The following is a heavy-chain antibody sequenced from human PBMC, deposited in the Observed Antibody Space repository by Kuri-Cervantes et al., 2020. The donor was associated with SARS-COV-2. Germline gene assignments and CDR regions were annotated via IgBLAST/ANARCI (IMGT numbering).Heavy chain of an antibody. CDR1: GFTFSSYS. D-gene: IGHD2-8*01. Sequence: GESLKISCAASGFTFSSYSMSWVRQAPGKGLEWVSYISSSSSTIYYADSVKGRFTISRDNSKSTLYLQMNSLTAEDTATYYCAKRYCSNGVCYHYYYYYMDVWGKGTTVTVSS. CDR2: ISSSSSTI. V-gene: IGHV3-48*01. CDR3: AKRYCSNGVCYHYYYYYMDV. J-gene: IGHJ6*03.